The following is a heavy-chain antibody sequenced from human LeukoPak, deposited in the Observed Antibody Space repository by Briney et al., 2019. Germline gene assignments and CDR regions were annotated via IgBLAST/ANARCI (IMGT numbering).Heavy chain of an antibody. J-gene: IGHJ3*02. CDR3: ARVGKLLWFGVPLDAFDI. D-gene: IGHD3-10*01. Sequence: KPSETLSLTCTVSGGSISSYYWSWIRQPPGKGLEWIGYIYYSGSTNYNPSLKSRATISVDTSKNQFSLKLSSVTAADTAVYYCARVGKLLWFGVPLDAFDIWGQGTMVTVSS. CDR1: GGSISSYY. V-gene: IGHV4-59*01. CDR2: IYYSGST.